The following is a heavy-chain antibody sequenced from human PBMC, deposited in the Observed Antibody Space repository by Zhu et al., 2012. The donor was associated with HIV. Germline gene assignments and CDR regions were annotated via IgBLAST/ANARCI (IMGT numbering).Heavy chain of an antibody. J-gene: IGHJ4*02. Sequence: QVQLQQWGAGLLKPSETLSLTCAVYGGSFSGFYWSWIRQPPGKGLEWIGEINQSGDSNYVPSLKSRVTLSVDTSKNQFSLKLNSVTAADTAVYYCARGGFRYSASGSYSFDYWGQGTLVTVSS. CDR1: GGSFSGFY. CDR3: ARGGFRYSASGSYSFDY. CDR2: INQSGDS. V-gene: IGHV4-34*01. D-gene: IGHD3-10*01.